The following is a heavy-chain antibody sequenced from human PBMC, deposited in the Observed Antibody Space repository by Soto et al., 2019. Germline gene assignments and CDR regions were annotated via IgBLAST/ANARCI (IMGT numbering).Heavy chain of an antibody. J-gene: IGHJ6*01. CDR2: ISSSGSTI. CDR1: GFTFSSYD. D-gene: IGHD6-13*01. V-gene: IGHV3-48*03. CDR3: AGVEQQLYYV. Sequence: XESLSLTFAASGFTFSSYDKNWVRQAPGKGLEWDSYISSSGSTIYYADSVQGRFTISRDNAKNSLYLQMNSLRAEDTAVYYCAGVEQQLYYVWGQGTTGTVS.